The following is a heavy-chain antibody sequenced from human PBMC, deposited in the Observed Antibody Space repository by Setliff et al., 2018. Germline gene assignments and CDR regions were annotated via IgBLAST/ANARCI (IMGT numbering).Heavy chain of an antibody. CDR2: MSYDTTKE. Sequence: GGSLRLSCTASGFNFGAYVMHWVRQAPGKGLEWVAIMSYDTTKEYYADSVKGRFTISRDNSRNTLYLQMNSLRSEGTAVYYCARDRIGPFLSYMDGWGKGTAVTVSS. CDR3: ARDRIGPFLSYMDG. D-gene: IGHD3-3*02. J-gene: IGHJ6*03. CDR1: GFNFGAYV. V-gene: IGHV3-30*04.